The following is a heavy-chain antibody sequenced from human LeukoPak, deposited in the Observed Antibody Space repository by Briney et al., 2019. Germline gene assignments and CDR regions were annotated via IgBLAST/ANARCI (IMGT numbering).Heavy chain of an antibody. CDR3: ARVKDSNSYYFDY. Sequence: SETLSPTCAVYGGSFSGYYWSWIRQPPGKGLEWIGEINHSGSTNYNPSLKSRVTISVDTSKNQFSLKLSSVTAADTAVYYCARVKDSNSYYFDYWGQGTLVNVSS. CDR1: GGSFSGYY. J-gene: IGHJ4*02. CDR2: INHSGST. D-gene: IGHD6-6*01. V-gene: IGHV4-34*01.